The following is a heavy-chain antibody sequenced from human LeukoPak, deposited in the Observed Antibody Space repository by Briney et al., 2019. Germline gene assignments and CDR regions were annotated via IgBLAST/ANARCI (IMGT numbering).Heavy chain of an antibody. CDR2: IYTGVST. CDR1: GFTVSTNY. Sequence: GGSLRLSCAASGFTVSTNYMTWVRQAPGKGLEWVSVIYTGVSTYYADSVKGRFTISRDNSKNTLYLQMTSLRAEDTAVYYCARDSSGWYYFDCWGQGTLVTVSS. J-gene: IGHJ4*02. D-gene: IGHD6-19*01. CDR3: ARDSSGWYYFDC. V-gene: IGHV3-66*01.